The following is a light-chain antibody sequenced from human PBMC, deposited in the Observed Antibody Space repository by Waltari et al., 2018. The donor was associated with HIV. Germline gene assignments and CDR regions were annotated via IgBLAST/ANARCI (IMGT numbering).Light chain of an antibody. J-gene: IGLJ1*01. CDR1: RSDVCGHNS. V-gene: IGLV2-14*03. CDR2: DVS. CDR3: SSYTSSSTYI. Sequence: QSALPQPASVSGSPRQSITLSCTGTRSDVCGHNSVSWYQQHPGKAPQLMIYDVSNRPSGISNRFSGSKSGNTASLTISGLQAEDDADYYCSSYTSSSTYIFGTGTKVTVL.